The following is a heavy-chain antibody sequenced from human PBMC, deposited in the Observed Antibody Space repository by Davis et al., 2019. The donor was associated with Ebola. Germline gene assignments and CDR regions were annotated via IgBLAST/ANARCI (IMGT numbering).Heavy chain of an antibody. CDR1: GGSISSGGYS. CDR2: IYHSGST. Sequence: SETLSLTCAVSGGSISSGGYSWSWIRQPPGKGLEWIGYIYHSGSTYYNPSLKSRVTISVDRSKNQFSLKLSSVTAADTAVYYCASSDTAMVYYFDYWGQGTLVTVSS. J-gene: IGHJ4*02. CDR3: ASSDTAMVYYFDY. V-gene: IGHV4-30-2*02. D-gene: IGHD5-18*01.